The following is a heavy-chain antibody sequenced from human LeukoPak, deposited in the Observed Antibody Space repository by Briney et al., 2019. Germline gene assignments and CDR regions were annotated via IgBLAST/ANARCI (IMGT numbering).Heavy chain of an antibody. CDR3: ARESTGVAGPDLPLVY. CDR2: IIPIFGTA. Sequence: SVKVSFTASGGTFSSYTITWGRQAPGQGLKWMGGIIPIFGTANYAQKFQGRVTITADESTRTAYMELSSLRSEDTAVYYCARESTGVAGPDLPLVYWGQGTLVTVSS. J-gene: IGHJ4*02. D-gene: IGHD6-19*01. CDR1: GGTFSSYT. V-gene: IGHV1-69*13.